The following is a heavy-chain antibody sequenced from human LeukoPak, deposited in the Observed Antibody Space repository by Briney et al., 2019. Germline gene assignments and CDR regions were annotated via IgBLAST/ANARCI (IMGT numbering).Heavy chain of an antibody. D-gene: IGHD3-16*02. CDR2: ISAYNGNT. CDR1: GYTFTSYG. J-gene: IGHJ4*02. Sequence: ASVKVSCKASGYTFTSYGISWVRQAPGQGLEWMGWISAYNGNTNYAQKLQGRVTMTTDTSTSTAYMELRSLRSDDTAVYYCARDYDDYVWGSYRLPIDYWGQGTLVTVSS. CDR3: ARDYDDYVWGSYRLPIDY. V-gene: IGHV1-18*01.